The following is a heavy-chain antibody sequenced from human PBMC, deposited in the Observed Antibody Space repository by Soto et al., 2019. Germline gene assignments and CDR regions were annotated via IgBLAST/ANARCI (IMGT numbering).Heavy chain of an antibody. CDR1: GFTFRDYY. CDR2: ISSSGSTI. V-gene: IGHV3-11*01. CDR3: VRTYSSSWYDPGDY. Sequence: SGGSLRLSCAASGFTFRDYYMSWIRQAPGKGLEWVSYISSSGSTIYYADSVKGRFTISRDNAKNSLYLQMNSLRAEDTAVYYCVRTYSSSWYDPGDYWGQGTLVTASS. J-gene: IGHJ4*02. D-gene: IGHD6-13*01.